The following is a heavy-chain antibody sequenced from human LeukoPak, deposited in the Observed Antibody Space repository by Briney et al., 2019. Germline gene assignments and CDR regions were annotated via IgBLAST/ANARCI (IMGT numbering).Heavy chain of an antibody. V-gene: IGHV3-33*06. CDR3: AKDAQRGFDYSNSLEN. CDR1: KFTFSHFG. Sequence: GGSLRLFCAASKFTFSHFGMHWVRQAPGKGLEWVAAIWNDGSSQYYAESVKGRFTVSRDNSHNTLHLQMNSLRPEDTAVYYCAKDAQRGFDYSNSLENWGQGTLVTVSS. D-gene: IGHD4-11*01. J-gene: IGHJ4*02. CDR2: IWNDGSSQ.